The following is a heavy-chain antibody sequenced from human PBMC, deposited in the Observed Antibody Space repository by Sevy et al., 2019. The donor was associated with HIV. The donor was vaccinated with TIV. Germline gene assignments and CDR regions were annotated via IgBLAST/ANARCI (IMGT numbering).Heavy chain of an antibody. CDR1: RFTFSSSA. CDR3: AKGYCSGGSCPSDYYYYGLDV. V-gene: IGHV3-23*01. CDR2: ISTGGRNT. Sequence: GGSLRLSCAASRFTFSSSAMNWVRQVPGKGLEWVSSISTGGRNTYYAYSVEGRFTISSDNSKNTLDLQMNSLRADDTAVYYWAKGYCSGGSCPSDYYYYGLDVWGQGTTVTVSS. D-gene: IGHD2-15*01. J-gene: IGHJ6*02.